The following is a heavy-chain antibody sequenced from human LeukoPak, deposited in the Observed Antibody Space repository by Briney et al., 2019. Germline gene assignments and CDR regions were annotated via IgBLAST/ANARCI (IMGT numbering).Heavy chain of an antibody. CDR2: IYHSGST. J-gene: IGHJ2*01. D-gene: IGHD3-10*01. Sequence: SETLSLTCTVSGYSISSGYYWGWIRQPPGKGLEWVGSIYHSGSTYYNPSLKSRVTISVDTSKNQFSLKLSSVTAADTAVYYCARGRTRLLWFGELYGNQRYFDLWGRGTLVTVSS. V-gene: IGHV4-38-2*02. CDR3: ARGRTRLLWFGELYGNQRYFDL. CDR1: GYSISSGYY.